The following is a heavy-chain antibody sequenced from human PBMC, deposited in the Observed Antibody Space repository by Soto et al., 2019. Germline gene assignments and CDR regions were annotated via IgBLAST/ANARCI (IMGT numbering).Heavy chain of an antibody. CDR1: GFTFSSYA. V-gene: IGHV3-23*01. CDR2: ISGSGGST. D-gene: IGHD2-2*01. Sequence: PGGSLRLSCAASGFTFSSYAMSWVRQAPGKGLEWVSAISGSGGSTYYADSVKGRFTISRDNSKNTLYLQMNSLRAEDTAVYYCAKGGVPAAIFYPPVDLLFDYWGQGTLVTVSS. CDR3: AKGGVPAAIFYPPVDLLFDY. J-gene: IGHJ4*02.